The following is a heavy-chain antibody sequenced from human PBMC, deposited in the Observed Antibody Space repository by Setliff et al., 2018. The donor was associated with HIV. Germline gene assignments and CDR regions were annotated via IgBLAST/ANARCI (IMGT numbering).Heavy chain of an antibody. D-gene: IGHD6-13*01. J-gene: IGHJ3*02. CDR2: ISGSGDDT. CDR3: AKVLDIATTGRRLGVLDI. V-gene: IGHV3-23*01. Sequence: GESLKISCAASGFAFVDFAMSWVRQAPGKGLEWVSGISGSGDDTYYADSVKGRFTISRDNSKNTLYLQMNSLRVEDTALYYCAKVLDIATTGRRLGVLDIWGQGTMVTVSS. CDR1: GFAFVDFA.